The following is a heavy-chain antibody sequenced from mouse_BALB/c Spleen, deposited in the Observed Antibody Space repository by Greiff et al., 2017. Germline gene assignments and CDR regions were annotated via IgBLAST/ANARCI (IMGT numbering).Heavy chain of an antibody. D-gene: IGHD2-4*01. CDR2: ISYSGST. J-gene: IGHJ4*01. CDR1: GYSITSDYA. V-gene: IGHV3-2*02. Sequence: EVQLVESGPGLVKPSQSLSLTCTVTGYSITSDYAWNWIRQFPGNKLEWMGYISYSGSTSYNPSLKSRISITRDTSKNQFFLQLNSVTTEDTATYYCARADDYVYYYAMDYWGQGTSVTVSS. CDR3: ARADDYVYYYAMDY.